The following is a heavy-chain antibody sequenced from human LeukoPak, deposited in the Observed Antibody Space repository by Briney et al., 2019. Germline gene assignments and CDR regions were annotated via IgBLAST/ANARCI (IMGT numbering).Heavy chain of an antibody. Sequence: PSETLSLTCAVYGGSFSGYYWSWIRQPPGKGLEWIGEINHSGSTNYNPSLKSRVTISVDTSKNQFSLKLSSVTAADTAVYYCARRGRVTMVRGVIIGFDPWGQGTLVTVSS. CDR2: INHSGST. D-gene: IGHD3-10*01. J-gene: IGHJ5*02. V-gene: IGHV4-34*01. CDR3: ARRGRVTMVRGVIIGFDP. CDR1: GGSFSGYY.